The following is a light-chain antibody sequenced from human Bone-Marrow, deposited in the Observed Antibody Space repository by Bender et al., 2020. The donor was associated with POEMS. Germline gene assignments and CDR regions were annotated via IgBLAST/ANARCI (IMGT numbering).Light chain of an antibody. CDR3: QVWDSSSDQGV. CDR2: EDN. Sequence: SYVLTQTPAVSVAPGQTARISCEGNNIGTKSVHWYQQMAGQAPVLVVYEDNDRPSGIPERFSGSNSGNTATLTISRVEAGDEAYYYCQVWDSSSDQGVFGGGTKLTVL. CDR1: NIGTKS. V-gene: IGLV3-21*02. J-gene: IGLJ3*02.